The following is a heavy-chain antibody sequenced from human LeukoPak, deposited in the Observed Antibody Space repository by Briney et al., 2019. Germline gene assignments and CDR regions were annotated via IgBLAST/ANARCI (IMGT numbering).Heavy chain of an antibody. V-gene: IGHV3-21*01. CDR2: ISSSSSYI. D-gene: IGHD3-9*01. CDR1: GFTFSSYS. CDR3: ARGEATYYDILTGYDHYYYLDV. J-gene: IGHJ6*03. Sequence: GGSLRLSCAASGFTFSSYSMNWVRQAPGKGLEWVSSISSSSSYIYYADSVKGRFTISRDNAKKSLFLEMNSLRAEDTAVYYCARGEATYYDILTGYDHYYYLDVWGKGTTVTVSS.